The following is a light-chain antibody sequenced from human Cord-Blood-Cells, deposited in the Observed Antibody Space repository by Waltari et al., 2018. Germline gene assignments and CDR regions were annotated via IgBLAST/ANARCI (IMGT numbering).Light chain of an antibody. CDR3: QQSYSTPWT. CDR2: AAS. Sequence: TQMTQSPSSLSASVGDRVTLTCRASQSISSYLNWYQQKPGKAPKLLIYAASSLQSGVPSRFSGSGSGTDFTLTISSLQPEDFATDYCQQSYSTPWTFGQGTKVEIK. CDR1: QSISSY. J-gene: IGKJ1*01. V-gene: IGKV1-39*01.